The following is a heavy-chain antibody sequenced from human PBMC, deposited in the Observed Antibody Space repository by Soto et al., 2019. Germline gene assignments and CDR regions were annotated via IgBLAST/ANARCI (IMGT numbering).Heavy chain of an antibody. J-gene: IGHJ4*02. D-gene: IGHD3-10*01. V-gene: IGHV4-31*03. CDR2: IYYSGST. CDR3: ARMVRGVTGYYFDY. CDR1: GGSISSGGYY. Sequence: PSETLSLTCTVSGGSISSGGYYWSWIRQHPGKGLEWIGYIYYSGSTYYNPSLKSRVTISVDTSKNQFSLKLSSVTAADTAVYYCARMVRGVTGYYFDYWGQGTRVTVSS.